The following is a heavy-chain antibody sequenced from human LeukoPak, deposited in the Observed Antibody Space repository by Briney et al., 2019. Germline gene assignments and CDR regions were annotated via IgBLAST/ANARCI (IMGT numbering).Heavy chain of an antibody. J-gene: IGHJ3*02. CDR3: ARVLAPDALDI. Sequence: ASVKVSCKASGGTFSSYAISWVRQAPGQGLERMGRIIPILGIANYAQKFQGRVTITADKSTSTAYMELSSLRSEDTAVYYCARVLAPDALDIWGQGTMVTVSS. CDR1: GGTFSSYA. V-gene: IGHV1-69*04. CDR2: IIPILGIA.